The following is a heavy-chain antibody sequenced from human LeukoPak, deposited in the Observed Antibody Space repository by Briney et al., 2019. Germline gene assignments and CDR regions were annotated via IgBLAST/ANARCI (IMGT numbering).Heavy chain of an antibody. CDR2: ISTGGSST. J-gene: IGHJ4*02. Sequence: GGSLRLSCAASGFTFSSHAMSWVRQAPGKGLDWASGISTGGSSTYYADSVKGRFTISRDNSKNTLYLQMNSLRAEDTAVYYCAKKEAMIRGVPYYYDFWGQGTLVTVSS. V-gene: IGHV3-23*01. D-gene: IGHD3-10*01. CDR1: GFTFSSHA. CDR3: AKKEAMIRGVPYYYDF.